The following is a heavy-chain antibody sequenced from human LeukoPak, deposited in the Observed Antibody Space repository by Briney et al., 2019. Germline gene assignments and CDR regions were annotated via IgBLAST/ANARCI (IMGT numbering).Heavy chain of an antibody. J-gene: IGHJ4*02. V-gene: IGHV4-34*01. CDR2: INHSGST. CDR1: GGSFSGYY. CDR3: ARDGGSLDY. D-gene: IGHD1-26*01. Sequence: SETLSLTCAVYGGSFSGYYWSWIRQPPGKGLEWIGEINHSGSTNYNPSLKSRVTMSVDTSKNQFSLKLSSVTAADTAVYYCARDGGSLDYWGQGTLVTVSS.